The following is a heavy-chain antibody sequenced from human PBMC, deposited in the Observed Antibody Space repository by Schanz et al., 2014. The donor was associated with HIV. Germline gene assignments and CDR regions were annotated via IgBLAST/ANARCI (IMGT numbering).Heavy chain of an antibody. CDR1: NYTFSYYG. CDR2: ASAHNGDT. Sequence: QVQLVQSGAEVKKPGASVKVSCRASNYTFSYYGISWVRQAPGQGLEWVGWASAHNGDTKYIQKVQGRVTMTTDTYTNTAYMELRSLRSDDTAVYYCARDGRKTIDYWGQGTLVTV. CDR3: ARDGRKTIDY. V-gene: IGHV1-18*01. J-gene: IGHJ4*02.